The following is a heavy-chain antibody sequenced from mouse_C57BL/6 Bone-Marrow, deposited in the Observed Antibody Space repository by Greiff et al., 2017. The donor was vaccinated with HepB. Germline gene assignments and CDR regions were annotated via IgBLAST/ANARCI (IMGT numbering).Heavy chain of an antibody. CDR1: GFSLTSYG. J-gene: IGHJ4*01. CDR2: IWSDGST. V-gene: IGHV2-6*03. Sequence: VKLQESGPGLVAPSQSLSITCTVSGFSLTSYGVHWVRQPPGKGLEWLVVIWSDGSTTYNSALKSRLSISKDNSKSQVFLKMNSLQTDDTAMYYCARDDGYYVYYAMDYWGQGTSVTVSS. CDR3: ARDDGYYVYYAMDY. D-gene: IGHD2-3*01.